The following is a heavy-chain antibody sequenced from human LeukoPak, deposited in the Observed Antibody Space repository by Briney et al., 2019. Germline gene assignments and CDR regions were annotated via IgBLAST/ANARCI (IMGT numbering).Heavy chain of an antibody. V-gene: IGHV4-39*07. Sequence: PSETLSLTCTVSGGSISSSSYYWGWIRQPPGKGLEWIGSIYYSGSTYYNPSLKSRVTISVDTSKNQFSLRLNSVTAADTAVYYCARALGFLSGGYHYSWFDPWGQGILVTVSS. CDR2: IYYSGST. D-gene: IGHD3-10*01. CDR1: GGSISSSSYY. CDR3: ARALGFLSGGYHYSWFDP. J-gene: IGHJ5*02.